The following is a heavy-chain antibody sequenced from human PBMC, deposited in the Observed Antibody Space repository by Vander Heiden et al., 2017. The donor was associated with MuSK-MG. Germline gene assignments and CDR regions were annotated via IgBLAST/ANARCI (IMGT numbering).Heavy chain of an antibody. D-gene: IGHD5-12*01. CDR1: GFTFNHLA. Sequence: EVQLVASGGGLVHPGGSLGLSCSASGFTFNHLAMTWVRQAPEKGLEWVSTISGSGDSTYYADSVKGRFTISRDNSKNTLYLQMNSLRAEDTALYYCVRDVSGGYNGYDAGALGYWGHGTLVTVSS. J-gene: IGHJ4*01. V-gene: IGHV3-23*04. CDR3: VRDVSGGYNGYDAGALGY. CDR2: ISGSGDST.